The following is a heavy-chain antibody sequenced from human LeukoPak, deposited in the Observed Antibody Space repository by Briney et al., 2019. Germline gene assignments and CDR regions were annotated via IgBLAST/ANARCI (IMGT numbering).Heavy chain of an antibody. V-gene: IGHV4-59*01. J-gene: IGHJ4*02. CDR2: IYYSGST. CDR1: GGSISSYY. Sequence: SETLSLTCTVSGGSISSYYWSWIRQPPGKRLEWIGYIYYSGSTNYNPSLKSRVTISVDTSKNQFSLKLSSVTAADTAVYYCARQRYVLRYFDWLYYFDYWGQGTLVTVSS. D-gene: IGHD3-9*01. CDR3: ARQRYVLRYFDWLYYFDY.